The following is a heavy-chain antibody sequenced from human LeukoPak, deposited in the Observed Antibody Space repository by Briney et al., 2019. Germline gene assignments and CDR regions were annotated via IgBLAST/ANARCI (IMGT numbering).Heavy chain of an antibody. Sequence: GGSLRLSCSASGFTFSTYWMTWVRQVPGRGPEWVANVNRDGSETYYLDSVKGRFTISKDNAKNSPYLQMNSLRAEDTALYHCARNNGMDVWGQGTTVIVSS. J-gene: IGHJ6*02. CDR2: VNRDGSET. V-gene: IGHV3-7*03. CDR3: ARNNGMDV. CDR1: GFTFSTYW.